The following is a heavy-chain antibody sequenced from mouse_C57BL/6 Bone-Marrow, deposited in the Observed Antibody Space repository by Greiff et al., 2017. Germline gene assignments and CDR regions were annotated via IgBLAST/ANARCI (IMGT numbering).Heavy chain of an antibody. D-gene: IGHD1-1*02. J-gene: IGHJ3*01. Sequence: EVQLMESGGGLVKPGGSLKLSCAASGFTFSSYAMSWVRQTPEKRLEWVATISDGGSYTYYPDNVKGRFTISRDNAKNNLYMQMSHLKSEETAMYYCAGEGGWAYWGQGTLVTVSA. CDR3: AGEGGWAY. CDR1: GFTFSSYA. CDR2: ISDGGSYT. V-gene: IGHV5-4*01.